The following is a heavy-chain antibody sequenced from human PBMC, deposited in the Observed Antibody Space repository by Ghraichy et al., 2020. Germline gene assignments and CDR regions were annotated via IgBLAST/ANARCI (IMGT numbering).Heavy chain of an antibody. J-gene: IGHJ3*02. Sequence: GGSLRLSCAASGFTFSSYAMHWVRQAPGKGLEYVSAISSNGGSTYYANSVKGRFTISRDNSKNTLYLQMGSLRAEDMAVYYCAREGDDSSGYSTTEGAFDIWGQGTMVTVSS. CDR1: GFTFSSYA. D-gene: IGHD3-22*01. CDR2: ISSNGGST. CDR3: AREGDDSSGYSTTEGAFDI. V-gene: IGHV3-64*01.